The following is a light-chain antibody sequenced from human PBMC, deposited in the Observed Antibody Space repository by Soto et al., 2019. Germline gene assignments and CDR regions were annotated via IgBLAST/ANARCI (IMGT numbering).Light chain of an antibody. CDR2: DAS. J-gene: IGKJ1*01. Sequence: DIQMTQFPSTLSASLGDRVTITCRASQTISSLLAWYQQKPGKAPKLLIYDASSLERGVPSRFSGSGSGTKFTLTISSLQPDDFATYYCQQYNAYSRTFGQGTKVDIK. CDR3: QQYNAYSRT. CDR1: QTISSL. V-gene: IGKV1-5*01.